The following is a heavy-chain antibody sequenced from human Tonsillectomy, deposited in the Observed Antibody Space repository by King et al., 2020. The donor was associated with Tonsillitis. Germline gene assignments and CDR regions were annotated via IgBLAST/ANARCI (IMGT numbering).Heavy chain of an antibody. CDR3: AKDSDCRGGGCSSGLIWSHP. J-gene: IGHJ5*02. Sequence: QLQESGPGLVKPSETLSLTCTVSGGSISTYYWSWIRQPPGKGLEWVGDIYSSGSTNYNPSLKSRVTISVDTSKNQFSLKLSSVTAADTAVYYCAKDSDCRGGGCSSGLIWSHPWGQGTLAPVSP. V-gene: IGHV4-59*01. D-gene: IGHD2-15*01. CDR2: IYSSGST. CDR1: GGSISTYY.